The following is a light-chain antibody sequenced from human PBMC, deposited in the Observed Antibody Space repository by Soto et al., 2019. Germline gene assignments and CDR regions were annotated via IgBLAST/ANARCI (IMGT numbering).Light chain of an antibody. CDR2: DVS. V-gene: IGLV2-14*01. CDR1: SSDVGGYNF. J-gene: IGLJ2*01. Sequence: QSVLTQPASVSGSPGQSITISCTGSSSDVGGYNFVSWYQQHPGKAPKLMIYDVSNRPSGVSNRFSGSKSGNTASLTISGLQDEDEAEYYCSSYTESITLLFGGGTKLTVL. CDR3: SSYTESITLL.